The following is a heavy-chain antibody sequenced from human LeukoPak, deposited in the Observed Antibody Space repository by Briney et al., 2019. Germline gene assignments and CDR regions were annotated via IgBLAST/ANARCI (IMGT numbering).Heavy chain of an antibody. CDR1: GFTFSSYA. V-gene: IGHV3-23*01. J-gene: IGHJ4*02. CDR3: AKGLRSNYPYYFDY. Sequence: PGGSLRLSCAASGFTFSSYAMSWVRQAPGKGLEWVSAISGSGTNTDYADSVKGRFTISRDNSDNTLFLQMNSLRAEDTAVYYCAKGLRSNYPYYFDYWGQGTLVTVSS. D-gene: IGHD4-11*01. CDR2: ISGSGTNT.